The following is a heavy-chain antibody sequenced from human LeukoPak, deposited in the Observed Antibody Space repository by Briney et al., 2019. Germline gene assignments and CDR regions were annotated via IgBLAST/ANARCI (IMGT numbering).Heavy chain of an antibody. Sequence: SVKVSRKASGGTFSSYAISWVRQAPGQGLEWMGGIIPIFGTANYAQKFQGRVTITADESTSTAYMELSSLRSEDTAVYYCARTRGQAAAGRRGAFDIWGQGTMVTVSS. D-gene: IGHD6-13*01. J-gene: IGHJ3*02. CDR3: ARTRGQAAAGRRGAFDI. CDR1: GGTFSSYA. CDR2: IIPIFGTA. V-gene: IGHV1-69*13.